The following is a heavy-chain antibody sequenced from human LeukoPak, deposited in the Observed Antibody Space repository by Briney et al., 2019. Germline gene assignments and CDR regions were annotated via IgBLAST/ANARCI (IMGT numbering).Heavy chain of an antibody. J-gene: IGHJ4*02. Sequence: SVKVSCKASGYTFTGYYMHWVRRAPGQGLEWMGGIIPIFGTANYAQKFQGRVTITTDESTSTAYMELSSLRSEDTAVYYCARGSPQWSIRTTFDYWGQGTLVTVSS. V-gene: IGHV1-69*05. CDR3: ARGSPQWSIRTTFDY. CDR1: GYTFTGYY. CDR2: IIPIFGTA. D-gene: IGHD2-15*01.